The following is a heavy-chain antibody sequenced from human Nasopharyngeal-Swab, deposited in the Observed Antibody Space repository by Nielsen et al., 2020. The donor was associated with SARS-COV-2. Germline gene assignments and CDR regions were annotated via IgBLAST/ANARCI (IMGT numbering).Heavy chain of an antibody. CDR3: ARVAAAGSVLDL. Sequence: GSLRLSCAVYGGSFSGYYWSWIRQPPGKGLEWIGEINHSGSTNYNPSLKSRVTISVDTSKNQFSLKLSSVTAADTAVYYCARVAAAGSVLDLWGRGTLVTVSS. J-gene: IGHJ2*01. CDR2: INHSGST. D-gene: IGHD6-13*01. V-gene: IGHV4-34*01. CDR1: GGSFSGYY.